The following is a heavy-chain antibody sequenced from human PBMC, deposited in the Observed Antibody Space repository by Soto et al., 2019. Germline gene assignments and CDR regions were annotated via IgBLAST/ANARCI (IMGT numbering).Heavy chain of an antibody. Sequence: PGGSLRLSCAASGFTFSSYGMHWVRQAPGKGLEWVAVISYDGSNKYYADSVKSRFTISRDNSKNTLYLQMNSLRAEDTAVYYCARDPLIYYYYMDVWGKGTTVTVSS. CDR1: GFTFSSYG. J-gene: IGHJ6*03. CDR3: ARDPLIYYYYMDV. V-gene: IGHV3-30*03. CDR2: ISYDGSNK.